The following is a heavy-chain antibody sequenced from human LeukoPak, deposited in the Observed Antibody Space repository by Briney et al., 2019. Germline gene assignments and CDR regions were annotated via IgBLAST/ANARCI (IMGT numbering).Heavy chain of an antibody. CDR3: ARDSDYGDYPDY. D-gene: IGHD4-17*01. Sequence: PGGSLRLSCAASGFTFSSYWMHWVRQAPGKGLVWVSRINSDGSSTNYADSVKGRFTISRDNSKNTLYLQMNSLRAEDTAVYYCARDSDYGDYPDYWGQGTLVTVSS. CDR2: INSDGSST. J-gene: IGHJ4*02. V-gene: IGHV3-74*01. CDR1: GFTFSSYW.